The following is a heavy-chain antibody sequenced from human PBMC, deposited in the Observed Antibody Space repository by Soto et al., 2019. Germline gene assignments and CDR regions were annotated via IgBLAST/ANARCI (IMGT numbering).Heavy chain of an antibody. V-gene: IGHV1-69*13. CDR3: ARDLDCSSTSCSGHY. CDR1: GGTFSSYA. J-gene: IGHJ4*02. D-gene: IGHD2-2*01. CDR2: IIPIFGTA. Sequence: SVKVSCKXSGGTFSSYAISWVRQAPGQGLEWMGGIIPIFGTANYAQKFQGRVTITADESTSTAYMELSSLRSEDTAVYYCARDLDCSSTSCSGHYWGQGTLVTVSS.